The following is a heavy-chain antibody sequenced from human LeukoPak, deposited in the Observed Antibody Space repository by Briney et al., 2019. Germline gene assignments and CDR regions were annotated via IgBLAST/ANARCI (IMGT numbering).Heavy chain of an antibody. J-gene: IGHJ4*02. CDR3: ATDRSSIAARPH. V-gene: IGHV3-74*01. CDR2: INTDGSNT. CDR1: GFTFSSYW. D-gene: IGHD6-6*01. Sequence: GGSLRLSCAASGFTFSSYWMHWVRQAPGKGLVWVSRINTDGSNTNYADSVKGRFTISRDNAKNTLYLQMNSLRAEDTAVYYCATDRSSIAARPHWGQGTLVTVSS.